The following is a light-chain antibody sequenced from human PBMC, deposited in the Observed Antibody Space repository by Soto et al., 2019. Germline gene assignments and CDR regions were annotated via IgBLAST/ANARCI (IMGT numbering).Light chain of an antibody. Sequence: DIRMTQSPSSLSASVGDRVTITCRATQSISNSLNWYQHKPGEAPKLLMYAACTLQCGVPSRFSCGGSGTDFTLTISSLQPEDFATYFCQQSHSIPFTFGPGTKVDIE. J-gene: IGKJ3*01. CDR1: QSISNS. CDR3: QQSHSIPFT. V-gene: IGKV1-39*01. CDR2: AAC.